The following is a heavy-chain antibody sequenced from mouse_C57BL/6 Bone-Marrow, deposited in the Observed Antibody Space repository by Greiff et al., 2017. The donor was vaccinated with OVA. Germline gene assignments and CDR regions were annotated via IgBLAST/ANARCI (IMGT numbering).Heavy chain of an antibody. CDR2: INPNNGGT. Sequence: VQLQQSGPELVKPGASVKISCKASGYTFTDYYMNWVKQSHGKSLEWIGDINPNNGGTSYNQKFKGKATLTVDKSSSTAYMELRSLTSEDSAVYYCAIPMDYWGQGTSVTVSS. CDR3: AIPMDY. J-gene: IGHJ4*01. CDR1: GYTFTDYY. V-gene: IGHV1-26*01.